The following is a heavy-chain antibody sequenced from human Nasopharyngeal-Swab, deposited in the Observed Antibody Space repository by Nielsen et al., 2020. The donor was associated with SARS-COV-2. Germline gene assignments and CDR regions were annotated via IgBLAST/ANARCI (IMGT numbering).Heavy chain of an antibody. V-gene: IGHV4-4*07. D-gene: IGHD2-2*01. CDR1: DGSISSYY. CDR3: ARATSSTNCINDY. CDR2: IYASGSS. Sequence: SETLSLTCTVSDGSISSYYWSWIRQSAGKGLEWIGRIYASGSSNYNPSFNSRVTMSVNTSKNQFSLKLTSVTAADTAVYYCARATSSTNCINDYWGQGTLVTVSS. J-gene: IGHJ4*02.